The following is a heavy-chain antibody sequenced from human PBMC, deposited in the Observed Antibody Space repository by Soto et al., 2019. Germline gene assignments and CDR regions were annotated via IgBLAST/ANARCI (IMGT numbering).Heavy chain of an antibody. CDR1: GFTFSSYG. CDR3: ARDPSTGIEAAGTLFDY. J-gene: IGHJ4*02. D-gene: IGHD6-13*01. V-gene: IGHV3-33*01. Sequence: GGSLRLSCAASGFTFSSYGMHWVRQAPGKGLEWVAVIWYDGSNKYYADSVKGRFTISRDNSKNTLYLQMNSLGAEDTAVYYCARDPSTGIEAAGTLFDYWGQGTLVTVSS. CDR2: IWYDGSNK.